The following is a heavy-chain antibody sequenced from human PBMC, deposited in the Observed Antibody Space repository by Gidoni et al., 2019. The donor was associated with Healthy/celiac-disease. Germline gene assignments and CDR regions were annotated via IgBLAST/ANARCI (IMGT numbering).Heavy chain of an antibody. V-gene: IGHV4-39*01. J-gene: IGHJ4*02. CDR2: IYYSGST. CDR1: GGSISRSSYY. D-gene: IGHD3-22*01. CDR3: ARHIPPLYYYDSSGYYYGFDY. Sequence: QLQLQASGPGLVKPSETLSLTCTVSGGSISRSSYYWGWIRQPPGKGLEWIGSIYYSGSTYYNPSLKSRVTISVDTSKNQFSLKLSSVTAADTAVYYCARHIPPLYYYDSSGYYYGFDYWGQGTLVTVSS.